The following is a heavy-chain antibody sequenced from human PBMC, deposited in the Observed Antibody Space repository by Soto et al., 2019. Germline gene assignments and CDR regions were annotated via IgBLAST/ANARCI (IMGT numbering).Heavy chain of an antibody. CDR1: GFTFSSVA. V-gene: IGHV3-23*01. D-gene: IGHD1-1*01. Sequence: GGSLRLSCAASGFTFSSVAMTWVRQAPGKGLEWVSSISDNGGNTDYADSVRGRFTLSRDNSKNTLYLQMNHLKAEDAAVYYCAKLYWNPRYFDYWGQGARVTVSS. CDR3: AKLYWNPRYFDY. CDR2: ISDNGGNT. J-gene: IGHJ4*02.